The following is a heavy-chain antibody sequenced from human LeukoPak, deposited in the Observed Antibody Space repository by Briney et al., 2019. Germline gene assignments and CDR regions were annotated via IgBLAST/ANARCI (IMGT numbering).Heavy chain of an antibody. D-gene: IGHD2-21*01. CDR1: GYSFTDYY. V-gene: IGHV1-2*02. Sequence: GASVKVSCKTSGYSFTDYYMHWVRQAPGQGLEWMGWINPNSGGTSSAQKFQGRVTMTRDTSITTVYMEVSWLTSDDTAIYYCARADRLDGGPYLIGPWGQGTLVTVCS. CDR3: ARADRLDGGPYLIGP. CDR2: INPNSGGT. J-gene: IGHJ5*02.